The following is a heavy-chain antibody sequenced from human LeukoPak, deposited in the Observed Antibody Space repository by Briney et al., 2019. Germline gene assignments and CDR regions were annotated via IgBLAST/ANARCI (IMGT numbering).Heavy chain of an antibody. V-gene: IGHV6-1*01. D-gene: IGHD5-12*01. Sequence: SQTLSLTRDIPGDSVSSNSAAWNWIRQSPWGGLEWLGRTYYRSKLYNDHALSVKSRITVTPDTSENQFSLQLNSVILEDTAVYYCAREGSGQEYYGMDVWGQGTTVIVSS. CDR1: GDSVSSNSAA. J-gene: IGHJ6*02. CDR2: TYYRSKLYN. CDR3: AREGSGQEYYGMDV.